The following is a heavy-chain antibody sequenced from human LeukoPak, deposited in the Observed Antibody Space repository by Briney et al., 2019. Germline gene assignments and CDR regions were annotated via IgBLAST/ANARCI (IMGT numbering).Heavy chain of an antibody. CDR2: IKQDGSEK. J-gene: IGHJ4*02. CDR3: ARMRWDVPFDY. V-gene: IGHV3-7*01. Sequence: GGSLRLSCAASRFTFSSYWMSWVRQAPGKGLEWVANIKQDGSEKYYVDSVKGRFTISRDNAKNSLYLQMNSLRAEDTAVYYCARMRWDVPFDYWGQGTLVTVSS. D-gene: IGHD1-26*01. CDR1: RFTFSSYW.